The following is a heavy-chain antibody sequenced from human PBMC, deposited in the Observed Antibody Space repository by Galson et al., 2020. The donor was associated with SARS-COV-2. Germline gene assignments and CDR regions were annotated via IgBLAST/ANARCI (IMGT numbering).Heavy chain of an antibody. CDR2: ISGSGGST. V-gene: IGHV3-23*01. D-gene: IGHD3-22*01. CDR3: AKDYYYDRSGYYWTFDY. Sequence: GESLKISCATSGFTFSGYAMTWVRQAPGKGLEWVSAISGSGGSTYYADSVKGRFTISRDSSKNTLYLQMNSLRIEDTAVYYCAKDYYYDRSGYYWTFDYWSQGTLVTVSS. CDR1: GFTFSGYA. J-gene: IGHJ4*02.